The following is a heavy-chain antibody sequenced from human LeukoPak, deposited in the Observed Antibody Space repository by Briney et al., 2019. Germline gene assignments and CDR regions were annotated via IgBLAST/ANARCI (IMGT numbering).Heavy chain of an antibody. D-gene: IGHD4-17*01. CDR2: INPDGSTT. CDR1: GFTFSRYW. Sequence: GGSLRLSCAASGFTFSRYWIHWVRQAPGKGLEWVSRINPDGSTTTYADSVKGRFTIFRDNAKNTVYLQMNSLRAEDTAVYYCAKDRSGDYVFDAFDIWGQGTMVTVSS. J-gene: IGHJ3*02. V-gene: IGHV3-74*01. CDR3: AKDRSGDYVFDAFDI.